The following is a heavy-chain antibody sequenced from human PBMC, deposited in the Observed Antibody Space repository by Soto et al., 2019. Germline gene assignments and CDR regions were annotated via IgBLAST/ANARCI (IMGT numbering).Heavy chain of an antibody. D-gene: IGHD3-22*01. CDR2: ISAYNGYT. CDR1: GYTFTSYG. V-gene: IGHV1-18*01. Sequence: QVQLVQSGAELKKPGASVKVSCKASGYTFTSYGITWVRQAPGQGLEWMGWISAYNGYTDYAQNLQGRVTMTTDTTTSTVYMDLRSLRFDDTAVYYCARVASSGYSTFDYWGQGTLVTVSS. J-gene: IGHJ4*02. CDR3: ARVASSGYSTFDY.